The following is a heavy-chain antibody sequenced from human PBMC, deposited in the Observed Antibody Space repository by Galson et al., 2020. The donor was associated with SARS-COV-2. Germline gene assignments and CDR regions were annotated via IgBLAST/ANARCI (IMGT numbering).Heavy chain of an antibody. CDR2: ISYDASNT. D-gene: IGHD2-21*01. V-gene: IGHV3-30*01. Sequence: GGSLRLSCAASGFIFSSHPMHWVRQAPGKGLEWLSIISYDASNTLYADSVKGRFTISRDDSKNTLYLQMDSLRPEDTAVYYCARETHEYSSSYFDYWGQGTLVTVSS. CDR3: ARETHEYSSSYFDY. J-gene: IGHJ4*02. CDR1: GFIFSSHP.